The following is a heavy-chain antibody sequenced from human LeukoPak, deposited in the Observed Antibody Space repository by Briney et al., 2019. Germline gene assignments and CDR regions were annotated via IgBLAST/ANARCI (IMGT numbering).Heavy chain of an antibody. Sequence: ASVKVSCKTSGYTFTTYYMHWVRQAPGQGLEWMGWINPNSGGTNYAQKFQGRVTMTRDTSISTAYMELSRLRSDDTAVYYCARRLYCSSTSCYLEGAYYMDVWGKGTTVTVSS. V-gene: IGHV1-2*02. CDR2: INPNSGGT. J-gene: IGHJ6*03. CDR1: GYTFTTYY. D-gene: IGHD2-2*01. CDR3: ARRLYCSSTSCYLEGAYYMDV.